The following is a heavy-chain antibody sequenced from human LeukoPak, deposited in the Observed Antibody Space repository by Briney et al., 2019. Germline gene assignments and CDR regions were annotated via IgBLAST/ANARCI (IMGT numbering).Heavy chain of an antibody. CDR3: ARDRLYYDSSGYSEFDY. CDR1: GFTFSRYW. CDR2: IKQDGSEK. D-gene: IGHD3-22*01. Sequence: SGGSLRLSCAASGFTFSRYWMSWVRQAPGKGLEWVANIKQDGSEKYYVDSVKGRFTISRDNAKNSLYLQMNSLRAEDTAVYYCARDRLYYDSSGYSEFDYWGQGTLVTVSS. J-gene: IGHJ4*02. V-gene: IGHV3-7*01.